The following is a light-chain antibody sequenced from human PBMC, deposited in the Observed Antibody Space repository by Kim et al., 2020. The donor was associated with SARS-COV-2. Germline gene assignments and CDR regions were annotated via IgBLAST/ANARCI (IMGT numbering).Light chain of an antibody. CDR3: QQSSSSPYT. V-gene: IGKV1-39*01. CDR2: GTS. CDR1: QNPDNY. J-gene: IGKJ2*01. Sequence: SASVGDRVTITCRTSQNPDNYLNWYRQEMGKAPRLLVYGTSTLQDGVPSRFSGSGSGTEFTLTIAGLQSEDAATYFCQQSSSSPYTFGQGTKLEI.